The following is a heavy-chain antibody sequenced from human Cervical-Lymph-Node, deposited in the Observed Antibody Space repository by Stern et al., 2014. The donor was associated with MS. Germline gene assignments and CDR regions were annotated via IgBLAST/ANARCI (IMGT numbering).Heavy chain of an antibody. J-gene: IGHJ4*02. CDR1: GFSFNWYN. CDR2: ISSTSDYK. V-gene: IGHV3-21*01. Sequence: VQLVQSGGGLVKPGGSLRLSCAASGFSFNWYNMNWVRQAPGKGLEWVSSISSTSDYKYYADSVKGRFTISRDNAKKSLYLQMNSLRADDPAVYYCARDALFDSWGQGTLVTVSS. CDR3: ARDALFDS.